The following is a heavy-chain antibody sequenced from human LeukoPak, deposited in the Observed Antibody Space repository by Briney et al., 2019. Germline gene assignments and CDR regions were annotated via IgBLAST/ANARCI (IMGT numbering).Heavy chain of an antibody. J-gene: IGHJ5*02. Sequence: SETLSLTCTVSGGSISSYYWSWIRQHPGKGLEWIGYIYYSGSTYYNPSLKSRVTISVDTSKNQFSLKLSSVTAADTAVYYCARGYYDYVWGSYRPKRFDPWGQGTLVTVSS. CDR2: IYYSGST. V-gene: IGHV4-59*06. D-gene: IGHD3-16*02. CDR3: ARGYYDYVWGSYRPKRFDP. CDR1: GGSISSYY.